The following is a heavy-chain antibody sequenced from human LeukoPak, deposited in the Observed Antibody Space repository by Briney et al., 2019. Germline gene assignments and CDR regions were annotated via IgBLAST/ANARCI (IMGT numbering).Heavy chain of an antibody. V-gene: IGHV1-18*01. CDR3: ARENSGSIRPHGFDI. Sequence: ASVTVSYKPSGYTFTHYGISWVRQAPGQGREWMGWISPYNGDTNYAQNLQGRVTMSTDTSTSTAYMELRSLRSDDTAVYYCARENSGSIRPHGFDIWGQGTMVTVSS. CDR1: GYTFTHYG. D-gene: IGHD1-26*01. J-gene: IGHJ3*02. CDR2: ISPYNGDT.